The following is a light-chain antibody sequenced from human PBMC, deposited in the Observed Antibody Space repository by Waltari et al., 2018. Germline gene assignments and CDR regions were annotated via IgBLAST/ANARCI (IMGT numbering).Light chain of an antibody. CDR2: DVT. CDR1: GSDVGDFNS. CDR3: CSYAGIWV. V-gene: IGLV2-11*01. J-gene: IGLJ3*02. Sequence: QSALTQPPSVSGSPGQSVTISCPGTGSDVGDFNSVSWYQQHPGQAPKLVIFDVTKRPAGVPDRFSGSKSSTSASLTVSGLQAEDEADYYCCSYAGIWVFGGGTKLTVL.